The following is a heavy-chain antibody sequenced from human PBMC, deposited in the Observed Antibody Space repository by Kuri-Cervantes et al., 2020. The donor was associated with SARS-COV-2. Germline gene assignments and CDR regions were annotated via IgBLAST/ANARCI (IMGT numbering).Heavy chain of an antibody. CDR1: GYTFTGYY. CDR2: ISPNSGGT. CDR3: ARVDWATPRGPFDM. V-gene: IGHV1-2*02. J-gene: IGHJ3*02. D-gene: IGHD3/OR15-3a*01. Sequence: ASVKVSCKASGYTFTGYYMHWVRQAPGQGLEWMGWISPNSGGTNYAWKFQGRVTVSRDTSTSTASMELSRLTSDDTAIYYCARVDWATPRGPFDMWGQGTLVTVSS.